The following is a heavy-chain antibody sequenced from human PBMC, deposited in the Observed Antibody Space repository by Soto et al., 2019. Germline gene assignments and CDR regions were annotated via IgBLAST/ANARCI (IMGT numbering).Heavy chain of an antibody. D-gene: IGHD6-13*01. V-gene: IGHV4-61*01. CDR3: AREVAAAGTNWFDP. CDR2: IYYSGST. CDR1: GGSVSSGSYY. Sequence: QVQLQESGPGLVKPSETLSLTCTVSGGSVSSGSYYWSWIRQPPGKGLEWIGYIYYSGSTNYNPSLKSRVTISVDPSKNQFSLKLSSVTAADTAVYYCAREVAAAGTNWFDPWGQGTLVTVSS. J-gene: IGHJ5*02.